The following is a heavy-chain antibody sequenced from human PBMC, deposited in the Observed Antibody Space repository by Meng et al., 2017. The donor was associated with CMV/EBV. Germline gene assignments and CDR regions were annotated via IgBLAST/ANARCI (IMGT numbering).Heavy chain of an antibody. V-gene: IGHV3-73*01. CDR1: GFTFNGSA. D-gene: IGHD6-6*01. CDR3: ASSSGDY. Sequence: LKISCAASGFTFNGSAMHWVRQATGKGLEWVGRIRSKANSYATAYAASVKGRFTISRDDSKNTAYLQMNSLKTEDTAVYYCASSSGDYWGQGTLVTVSS. CDR2: IRSKANSYAT. J-gene: IGHJ4*02.